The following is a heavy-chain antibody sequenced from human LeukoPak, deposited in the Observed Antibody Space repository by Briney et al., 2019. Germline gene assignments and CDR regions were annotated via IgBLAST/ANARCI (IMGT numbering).Heavy chain of an antibody. D-gene: IGHD4-11*01. CDR1: GYTFTSYD. V-gene: IGHV1-8*01. Sequence: ASVKVSCKASGYTFTSYDINWVRQATGRGLEWMGWMNPNSGNTGYAQKFQGRVTMTRNTSISTAYMELSSLRSEDTAVYYCARGGDYSNYYGMDVWGQGTTVTVSS. CDR2: MNPNSGNT. J-gene: IGHJ6*02. CDR3: ARGGDYSNYYGMDV.